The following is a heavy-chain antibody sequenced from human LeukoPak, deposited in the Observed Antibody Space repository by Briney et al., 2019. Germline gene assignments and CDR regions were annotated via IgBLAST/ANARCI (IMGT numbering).Heavy chain of an antibody. CDR2: INPNSGGT. V-gene: IGHV1-2*02. CDR1: GYTFTGYY. Sequence: ASVKVSCKASGYTFTGYYMHWVRQAPGQGLEWMGWINPNSGGTNYAQKFQGRVTMTRDTSISTAYMELSRLRSDDTAVYYCVQLLIHYYYYMDVWGKGTTVTVSS. D-gene: IGHD2-2*01. J-gene: IGHJ6*03. CDR3: VQLLIHYYYYMDV.